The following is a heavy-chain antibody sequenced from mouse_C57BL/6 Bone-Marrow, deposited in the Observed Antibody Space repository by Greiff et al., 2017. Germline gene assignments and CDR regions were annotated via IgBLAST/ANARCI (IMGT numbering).Heavy chain of an antibody. J-gene: IGHJ3*01. V-gene: IGHV3-6*01. Sequence: ESGPGLVKPSQSLSLTCSVTGYSITSGYYWNWIRQFPGNKLEWMGYISYDGSNNYNPSLKNRISITRDTSKYQFFLKLNSVTTEDTATYYCASGNPGFAYWGQGTLVTVSA. CDR3: ASGNPGFAY. CDR2: ISYDGSN. CDR1: GYSITSGYY.